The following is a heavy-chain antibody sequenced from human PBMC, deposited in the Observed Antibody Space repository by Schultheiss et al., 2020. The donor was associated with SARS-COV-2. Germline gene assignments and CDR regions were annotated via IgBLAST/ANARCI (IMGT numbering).Heavy chain of an antibody. CDR3: AKDWGLARPEGFDY. V-gene: IGHV3-23*01. CDR2: ISASGQTT. Sequence: GGSLRLSCTISGFSFTDYAMSWVRQAPGKGLEWLSGISASGQTTYYADSVKGRFTISRDISTNTLSLQMNDVRAGDTAIYYCAKDWGLARPEGFDYWGQGTLVTVSS. J-gene: IGHJ4*02. CDR1: GFSFTDYA. D-gene: IGHD3-16*01.